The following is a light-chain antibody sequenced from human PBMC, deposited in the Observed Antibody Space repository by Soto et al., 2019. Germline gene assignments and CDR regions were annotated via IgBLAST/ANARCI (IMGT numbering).Light chain of an antibody. CDR2: DVS. J-gene: IGKJ5*01. CDR1: QGVTTN. CDR3: QQYNNLPFS. Sequence: MTRYLGSLSVFKKEIFTIYFRAGQGVTTNFAWYQQKSGQSPRLLIYDVSTRATGVPARFSGTGSETDFTLTISGLQSEDSAVYFCQQYNNLPFSFGQGTLLEIK. V-gene: IGKV3-15*01.